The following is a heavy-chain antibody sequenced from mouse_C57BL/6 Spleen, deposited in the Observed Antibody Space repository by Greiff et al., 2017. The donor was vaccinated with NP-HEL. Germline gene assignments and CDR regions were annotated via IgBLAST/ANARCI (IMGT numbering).Heavy chain of an antibody. CDR3: ARRYYGSSSAWFAY. Sequence: EVQLQQSGPELVKPGASVKISCTASGYTFTDYYMNWVKQSHGKSLEWIGDINPNNGGTSYNQTFKVKATLTVDKSSSTAYMELRSLTSEDSAVYYSARRYYGSSSAWFAYWGQGTLVTVSA. D-gene: IGHD1-1*01. V-gene: IGHV1-26*01. CDR1: GYTFTDYY. CDR2: INPNNGGT. J-gene: IGHJ3*01.